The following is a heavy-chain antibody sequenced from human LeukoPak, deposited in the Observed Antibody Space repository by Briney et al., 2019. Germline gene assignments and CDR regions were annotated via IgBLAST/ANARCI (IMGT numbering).Heavy chain of an antibody. CDR2: IYTSGST. CDR3: TRGSIAYYYMDV. CDR1: GGSISSGSYY. D-gene: IGHD3-22*01. Sequence: PSQTLSLTCTVSGGSISSGSYYWNWIRQPAGKGLEWIGHIYTSGSTNYNPSLKSRVTISVDTSKNQFSLKLSSVTAADTAVYYCTRGSIAYYYMDVWGKGTTVTISS. V-gene: IGHV4-61*09. J-gene: IGHJ6*03.